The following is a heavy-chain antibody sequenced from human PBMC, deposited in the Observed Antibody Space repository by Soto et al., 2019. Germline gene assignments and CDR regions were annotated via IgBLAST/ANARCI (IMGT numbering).Heavy chain of an antibody. V-gene: IGHV4-30-2*02. CDR1: GGSISSGGYS. Sequence: SETLSLTCAVSGGSISSGGYSWSWIRQPPGKGLEWIGYIYHSGSTYYNPSLKSRVTISVDRSKNQFSLKLSSLRSEDTAVYYCARHDCISSSCYYYYYYGMDVWGQGTTVTVSS. CDR2: IYHSGST. CDR3: ARHDCISSSCYYYYYYGMDV. J-gene: IGHJ6*02. D-gene: IGHD2-2*01.